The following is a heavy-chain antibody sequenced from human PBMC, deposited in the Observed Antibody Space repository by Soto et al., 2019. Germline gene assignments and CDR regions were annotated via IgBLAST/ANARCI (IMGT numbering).Heavy chain of an antibody. CDR3: ARAGAGKYQLLWTSYYYYGMDV. D-gene: IGHD2-2*01. CDR2: INHSGST. CDR1: GGSFSGYY. Sequence: PSETLSLTCAVYGGSFSGYYWSWIRQPPGKGLEWIGEINHSGSTNYNPSLKSRVTISVDTSKNQFSLKLSSVTAADTAVYYCARAGAGKYQLLWTSYYYYGMDVWGQGTKVTV. V-gene: IGHV4-34*01. J-gene: IGHJ6*02.